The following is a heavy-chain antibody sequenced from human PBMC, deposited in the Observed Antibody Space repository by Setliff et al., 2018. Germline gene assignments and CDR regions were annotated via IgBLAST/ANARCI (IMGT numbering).Heavy chain of an antibody. V-gene: IGHV3-21*01. CDR2: ISGRSDYI. Sequence: GSLRLSCAASGFAFTSSTMNWVRQSSGKSLEWVSSISGRSDYINYLDSVKGRFTVSRDNAYNSLSLQMSSLTAEDTGVYYCVRGLHYLPVGDSWGQGTLVTVSS. J-gene: IGHJ4*02. CDR3: VRGLHYLPVGDS. D-gene: IGHD2-21*02. CDR1: GFAFTSST.